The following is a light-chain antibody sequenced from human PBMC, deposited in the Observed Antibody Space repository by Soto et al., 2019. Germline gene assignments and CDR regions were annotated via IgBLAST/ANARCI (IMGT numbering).Light chain of an antibody. CDR3: QQYNSYSPLT. J-gene: IGKJ3*01. V-gene: IGKV1-5*01. CDR2: DAS. Sequence: DIQMTQSPSPLSASVGVRVTITCRSSQSITHWLAWYQQKPEKAPKLLVYDASSLETGVPSRFSGSGSGTEFSLTISSLEPDDFATYYCQQYNSYSPLTFGPGTKVDVK. CDR1: QSITHW.